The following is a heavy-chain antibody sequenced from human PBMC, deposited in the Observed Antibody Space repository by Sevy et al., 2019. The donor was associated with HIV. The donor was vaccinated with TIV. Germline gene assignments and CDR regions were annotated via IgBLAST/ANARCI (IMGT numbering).Heavy chain of an antibody. D-gene: IGHD2-2*01. Sequence: SETLSLTCAVSGGSISSSNWWSWVRQPPGKGLEWIGEIYHSGSTNYNPSLKSRVTISVDKSKNQFSLKLSSVTAADTAVYYCARDPGYCSSTSCYQGGGWFDPWGQGTLVTVSS. J-gene: IGHJ5*02. CDR1: GGSISSSNW. V-gene: IGHV4-4*02. CDR3: ARDPGYCSSTSCYQGGGWFDP. CDR2: IYHSGST.